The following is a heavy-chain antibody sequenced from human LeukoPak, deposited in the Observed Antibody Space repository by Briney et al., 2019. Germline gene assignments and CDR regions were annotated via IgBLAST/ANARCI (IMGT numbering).Heavy chain of an antibody. V-gene: IGHV4-34*01. CDR3: ARGQNYDFWSGYNNWFDP. D-gene: IGHD3-3*01. J-gene: IGHJ5*02. CDR2: INHSGST. CDR1: GGSFSGYY. Sequence: PSETLSLTCAVYGGSFSGYYWSWIRQPPGEGLEWIGEINHSGSTNYNPSLKSRVTISVDTSKNQFSLKLSSVTAADTAVYYCARGQNYDFWSGYNNWFDPWGQGTLVTVSS.